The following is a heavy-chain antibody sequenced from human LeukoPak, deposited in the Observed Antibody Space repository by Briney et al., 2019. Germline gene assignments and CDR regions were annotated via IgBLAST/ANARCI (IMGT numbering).Heavy chain of an antibody. V-gene: IGHV4-39*01. J-gene: IGHJ6*03. Sequence: PSETLSLTCTVSGGSISSSSYYWGWIRQPPGKGLEWIGSIYYSGSTYHNPSLKSRVTISVDTSKNQFSLKLSSVTAADTAVYYCARHLNEYWFGEKATYYYYYYMDVWGKGTTVTISS. CDR3: ARHLNEYWFGEKATYYYYYYMDV. CDR2: IYYSGST. D-gene: IGHD2/OR15-2a*01. CDR1: GGSISSSSYY.